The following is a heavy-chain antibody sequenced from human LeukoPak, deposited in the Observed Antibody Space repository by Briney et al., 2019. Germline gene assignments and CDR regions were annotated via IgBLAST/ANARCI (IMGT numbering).Heavy chain of an antibody. V-gene: IGHV1-2*06. CDR2: ISPKSGGT. CDR3: ARVEDRGFDP. D-gene: IGHD3-22*01. Sequence: ASVKVSCKASGYTFTGYYIHWVRQAPGQGLEWMGRISPKSGGTNYAQKFQGRVTMTRGTSISTAYMELNGLRSDDTAVYYCARVEDRGFDPWGQGTLVTVSS. J-gene: IGHJ5*02. CDR1: GYTFTGYY.